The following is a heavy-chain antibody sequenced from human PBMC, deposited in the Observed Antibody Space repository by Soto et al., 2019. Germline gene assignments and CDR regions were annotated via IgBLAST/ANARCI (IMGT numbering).Heavy chain of an antibody. J-gene: IGHJ6*02. Sequence: HGDSLKISCKGSGYKLTTHWIGWVRQMPGKGLEYVGIIYPGDSDTRYSPPLQGQVTISADTSISPAYLQWSSLKASDSGMYYCARRLKDDSGSSPNYSAFDVWGRGTTGTVSS. CDR2: IYPGDSDT. V-gene: IGHV5-51*01. CDR3: ARRLKDDSGSSPNYSAFDV. D-gene: IGHD3-3*01. CDR1: GYKLTTHW.